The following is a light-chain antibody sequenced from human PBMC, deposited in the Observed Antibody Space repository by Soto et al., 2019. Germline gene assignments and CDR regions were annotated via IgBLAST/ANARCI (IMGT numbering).Light chain of an antibody. J-gene: IGLJ3*02. Sequence: QSALTQPASVSGSPGQSITISCTGTSSDVGGYNYVSWYQQHPGKAPKLLIYEVSNRPSGVSNRFSGSKSGTTASLTISGLQAEDVAAYNCISDTSSSTRVFGGGTKLTVL. CDR1: SSDVGGYNY. CDR3: ISDTSSSTRV. V-gene: IGLV2-14*01. CDR2: EVS.